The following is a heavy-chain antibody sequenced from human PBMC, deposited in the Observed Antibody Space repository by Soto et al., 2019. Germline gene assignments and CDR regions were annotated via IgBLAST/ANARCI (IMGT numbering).Heavy chain of an antibody. CDR2: IYHSGST. Sequence: SETLSLTCAVCGGSICSGGYSWSWIRQPPGKGLEWIGYIYHSGSTYYNPSLKSRVTISVDRSKNQFSLKLSSVTAADTAVYYCARDIYDILTGHNWFDPWGQGTLVTVS. CDR3: ARDIYDILTGHNWFDP. V-gene: IGHV4-30-2*01. J-gene: IGHJ5*02. D-gene: IGHD3-9*01. CDR1: GGSICSGGYS.